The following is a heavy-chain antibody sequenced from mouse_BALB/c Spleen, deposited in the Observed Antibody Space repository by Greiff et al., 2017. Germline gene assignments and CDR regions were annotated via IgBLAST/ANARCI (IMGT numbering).Heavy chain of an antibody. CDR3: VRVITTYAMDY. CDR2: IWTGGGT. J-gene: IGHJ4*01. V-gene: IGHV2-9-2*01. D-gene: IGHD2-4*01. Sequence: VKLQESGPGLVAPSQSLSITCTVSGFSLTSYDISWIRQPPGKGLEWLGVIWTGGGTNYNSAFMSRLSISKDNSKSQVFLKMNSLQTDDTAIYYCVRVITTYAMDYWGQGTSVTVSS. CDR1: GFSLTSYD.